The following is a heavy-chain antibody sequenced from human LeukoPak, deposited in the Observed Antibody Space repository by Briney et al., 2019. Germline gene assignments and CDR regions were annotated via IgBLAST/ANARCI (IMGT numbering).Heavy chain of an antibody. CDR2: IIPIFGTA. V-gene: IGHV1-69*05. CDR3: AAVISTDTVVPAAVVAFDI. CDR1: GGTFSSYA. D-gene: IGHD2-2*01. J-gene: IGHJ3*02. Sequence: SVKVSCKASGGTFSSYAISWVRQAPGQGLEWMGGIIPIFGTANYAQKFQGRVTITTDESTSTAYMELSSLRSEDTAVYYCAAVISTDTVVPAAVVAFDIWGQGTMVTVSS.